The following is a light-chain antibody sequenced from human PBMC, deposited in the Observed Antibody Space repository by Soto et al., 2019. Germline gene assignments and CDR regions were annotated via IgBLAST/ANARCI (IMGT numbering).Light chain of an antibody. CDR1: RSISSW. CDR2: KAS. J-gene: IGKJ1*01. V-gene: IGKV1-5*03. Sequence: DIQVTQSPSTLSASVGDRVTITCRASRSISSWLAWYQQKPGKAPKLLIYKASSLESGVPSRFSGSGSGTEFTLTISSLQPDDFATYYRQQCNSYSWTFGQGTKV. CDR3: QQCNSYSWT.